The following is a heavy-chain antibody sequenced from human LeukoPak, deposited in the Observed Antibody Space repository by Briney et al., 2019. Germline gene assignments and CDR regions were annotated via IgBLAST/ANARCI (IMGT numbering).Heavy chain of an antibody. CDR3: ARDLQQWLVLVGEGFDP. D-gene: IGHD6-19*01. V-gene: IGHV3-21*01. J-gene: IGHJ5*02. CDR2: ISSSSTYT. CDR1: GFIFSAQS. Sequence: GGSLRLSCAGSGFIFSAQSMNWVRQAPGKGLEWVSSISSSSTYTWYADSVKGRFTISRDNGKRSLYLQMNSLRAEDTAVYYCARDLQQWLVLVGEGFDPWGQGTLVTVSS.